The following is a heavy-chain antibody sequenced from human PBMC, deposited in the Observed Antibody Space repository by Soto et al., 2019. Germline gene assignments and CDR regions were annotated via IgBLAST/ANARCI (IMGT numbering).Heavy chain of an antibody. J-gene: IGHJ6*02. CDR1: GGTFSSYA. D-gene: IGHD3-22*01. Sequence: GASVKVSCKASGGTFSSYAISWVRQAPGQGLEWMGGIIPIFGTANYAQKFQGRVTITADESTSTAYMELSSLRSEDTAVYYCARGYYDSSGYYKTPVSHYYYYGMDVWGQGTTVTVSS. CDR2: IIPIFGTA. V-gene: IGHV1-69*13. CDR3: ARGYYDSSGYYKTPVSHYYYYGMDV.